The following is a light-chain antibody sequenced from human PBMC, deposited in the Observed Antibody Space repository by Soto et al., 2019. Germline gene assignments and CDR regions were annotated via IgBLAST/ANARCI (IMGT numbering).Light chain of an antibody. CDR1: QGISSA. CDR3: QQLKSYPFT. CDR2: DAS. Sequence: AIQLTQSPSSLSASVGDRVSITCRASQGISSALAWYQHKPGKPPKILNYDASSLQSGVPSRFSGSESGTECTLTISSLQPEDFATYYCQQLKSYPFTFGQGTRLEIK. J-gene: IGKJ5*01. V-gene: IGKV1-13*02.